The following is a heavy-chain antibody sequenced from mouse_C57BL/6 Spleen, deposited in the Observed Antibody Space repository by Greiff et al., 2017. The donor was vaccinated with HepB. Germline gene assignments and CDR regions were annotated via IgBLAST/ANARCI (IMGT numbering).Heavy chain of an antibody. CDR1: GYAFSSSW. CDR2: IYPGDGDT. Sequence: VQLQQSGPELVKPGASVKISCKASGYAFSSSWMNWVKQRPGKGLEWIGRIYPGDGDTNYNGKFKGKATLTADKSSSTAYMQLSSLTSEDSAVYFCARSGDYYGSIRGYYAMDYWGPGPSLPVSS. CDR3: ARSGDYYGSIRGYYAMDY. J-gene: IGHJ4*01. D-gene: IGHD1-1*01. V-gene: IGHV1-82*01.